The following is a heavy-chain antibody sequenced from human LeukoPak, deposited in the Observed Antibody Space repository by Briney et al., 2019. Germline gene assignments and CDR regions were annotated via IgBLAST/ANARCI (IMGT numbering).Heavy chain of an antibody. CDR1: GFTFDDYA. Sequence: PGGSLRLSCAASGFTFDDYAMHWVRQAPGKGLEWVSGISWNSGSIGYADSVKGRFTISRDNAKNSLYLQMNSLRAEDTALYYCAKDTLSDSDSSRGLVPAAFDIWGQGTMVTVSS. CDR3: AKDTLSDSDSSRGLVPAAFDI. CDR2: ISWNSGSI. J-gene: IGHJ3*02. V-gene: IGHV3-9*01. D-gene: IGHD6-13*01.